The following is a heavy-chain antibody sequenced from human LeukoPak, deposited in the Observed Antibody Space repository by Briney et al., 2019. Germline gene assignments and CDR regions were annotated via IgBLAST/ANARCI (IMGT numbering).Heavy chain of an antibody. J-gene: IGHJ4*02. D-gene: IGHD1-14*01. CDR3: XXXXMXXRGPEDFDY. CDR1: GFTFSSYS. V-gene: IGHV3-21*01. CDR2: ISSSSSYI. Sequence: GGSLRLSCAASGFTFSSYSMNWVRQAPGKGLEWVSSISSSSSYIYYADSVKGRFTISRDNAKNSLYLQMNSLRAEDTAVYYXXXXXMXXRGPEDFDYWGQGTLVTVSS.